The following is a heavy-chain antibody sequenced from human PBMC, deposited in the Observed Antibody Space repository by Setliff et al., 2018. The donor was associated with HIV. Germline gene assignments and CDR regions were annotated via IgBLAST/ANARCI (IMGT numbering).Heavy chain of an antibody. D-gene: IGHD2-21*02. CDR3: VRDSDFYRFDH. CDR1: GFTFSDYY. Sequence: GGSLRLSCAASGFTFSDYYMSWIRQAPGKGLEWISYIRSSGSIKYYADSVKGRFTISRDNAKNSLYLQMNSLRAEDTAVYCCVRDSDFYRFDHWGQGILVTVSS. V-gene: IGHV3-11*01. J-gene: IGHJ5*02. CDR2: IRSSGSIK.